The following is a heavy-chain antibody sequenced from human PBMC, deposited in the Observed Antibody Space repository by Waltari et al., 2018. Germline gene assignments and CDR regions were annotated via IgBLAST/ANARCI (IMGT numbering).Heavy chain of an antibody. J-gene: IGHJ3*02. CDR2: IIPSSEET. V-gene: IGHV1-69*05. CDR1: GGTFSSYA. CDR3: ASGILGRHANAVNM. Sequence: QVQLVQSGAEVKKPGSSVKVSCKASGGTFSSYAISWVRQAPGQGLEWMGGIIPSSEETTYAPKFQDRVTITTDESTTTVYMELRSLTSEDTAVYYCASGILGRHANAVNMWGQGTMVTVSS. D-gene: IGHD2-15*01.